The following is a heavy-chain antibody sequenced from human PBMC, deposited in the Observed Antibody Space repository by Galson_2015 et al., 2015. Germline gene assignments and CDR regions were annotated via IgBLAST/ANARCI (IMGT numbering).Heavy chain of an antibody. D-gene: IGHD1-26*01. CDR3: ALQWGVTSYAFDF. Sequence: SVKVSCKASGYTFTSYAMHWVRQAPGQRLEWMGWINAGNGITKYSQKFQGRVTITRDTSASTAYMELSSLRSEDTAVYYCALQWGVTSYAFDFCGQGTMVTVAS. V-gene: IGHV1-3*01. J-gene: IGHJ3*01. CDR2: INAGNGIT. CDR1: GYTFTSYA.